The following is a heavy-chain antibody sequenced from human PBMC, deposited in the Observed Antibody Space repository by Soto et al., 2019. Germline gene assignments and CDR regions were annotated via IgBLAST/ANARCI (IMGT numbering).Heavy chain of an antibody. Sequence: SETLSLTCTVSGGSISSSSYYWGWIRQPPGKGLEWIGSIYYSGSTYYNPSLKSRVTISVDTSKNQFSLKLSSVTAADTAVYYCARGCSSTSCYVSLQYYYGMDVWGQGTTVTVSS. CDR3: ARGCSSTSCYVSLQYYYGMDV. CDR2: IYYSGST. D-gene: IGHD2-2*01. CDR1: GGSISSSSYY. V-gene: IGHV4-39*01. J-gene: IGHJ6*02.